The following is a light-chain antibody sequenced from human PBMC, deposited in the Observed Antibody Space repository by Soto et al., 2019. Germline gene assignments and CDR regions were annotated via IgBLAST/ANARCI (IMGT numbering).Light chain of an antibody. J-gene: IGKJ1*01. CDR1: QSVSFN. Sequence: EMVMTQSPATLSVSPVERATLSCRASQSVSFNLAWYQQKPGQAPRLLIHDASTRATGVPARFSGSGSGTEFTLTISSLQSEDFAVYYCQQYHYWPTFGQGTKVEVK. V-gene: IGKV3-15*01. CDR3: QQYHYWPT. CDR2: DAS.